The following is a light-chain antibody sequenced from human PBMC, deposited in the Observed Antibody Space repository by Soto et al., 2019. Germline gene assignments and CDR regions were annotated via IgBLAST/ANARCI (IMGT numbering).Light chain of an antibody. CDR3: QQGAKYPYT. CDR1: QSISSS. Sequence: DIQMTQFPSTLSASVGERVTITCRASQSISSSLAWYQQKPGKAPNLLIYKASSLQSGVPSRFSASGSGTEFTLTITSLQPDDFATYSCQQGAKYPYTFGQGTKLEIK. J-gene: IGKJ2*01. V-gene: IGKV1-5*03. CDR2: KAS.